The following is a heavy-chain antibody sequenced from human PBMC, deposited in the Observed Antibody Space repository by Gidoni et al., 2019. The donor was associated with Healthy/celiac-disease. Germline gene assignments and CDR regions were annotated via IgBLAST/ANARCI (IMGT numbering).Heavy chain of an antibody. J-gene: IGHJ4*02. V-gene: IGHV1-2*04. CDR3: ARGGPGVGATIFYFDY. CDR2: INPNSGGT. Sequence: QVQLVQSGAEVKKPGASVKVSCKASGYTFTGYYMHWVRQAPGQGLEWMGWINPNSGGTNYAQKFQGWVTMTRDTSISTAYMELSRLRSDDTAVYYCARGGPGVGATIFYFDYWGQGTLVTVSS. CDR1: GYTFTGYY. D-gene: IGHD1-26*01.